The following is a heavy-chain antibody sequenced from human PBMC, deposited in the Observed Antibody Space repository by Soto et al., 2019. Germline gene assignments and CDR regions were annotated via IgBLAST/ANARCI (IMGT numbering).Heavy chain of an antibody. CDR3: AKDLSSLGWLSLGAPFDS. Sequence: GGSLTLPTPAPGFTFSTYAMNWIRRAAGNGQEWLSSISANGRNAYYADSVKGRFTISRGRSKNTLYLQLDSLRVEDTAIYFCAKDLSSLGWLSLGAPFDSWGQGTLVTVSS. CDR2: ISANGRNA. D-gene: IGHD3-16*02. CDR1: GFTFSTYA. J-gene: IGHJ4*02. V-gene: IGHV3-23*01.